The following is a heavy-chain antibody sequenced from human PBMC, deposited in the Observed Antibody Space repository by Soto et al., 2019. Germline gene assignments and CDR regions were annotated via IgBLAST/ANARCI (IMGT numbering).Heavy chain of an antibody. CDR1: GFAVSSNY. D-gene: IGHD2-15*01. CDR2: IYSGGST. Sequence: GLLVPGGSLRLSCAASGFAVSSNYMSWVRQAPGKGLEWVSVIYSGGSTYYADSVKGRFTISRDNSKNTLYLQMNSLRAEDTAVYYCARDINAVVVAATLPEDYYGMDVWGQGTTVTVS. CDR3: ARDINAVVVAATLPEDYYGMDV. J-gene: IGHJ6*02. V-gene: IGHV3-66*01.